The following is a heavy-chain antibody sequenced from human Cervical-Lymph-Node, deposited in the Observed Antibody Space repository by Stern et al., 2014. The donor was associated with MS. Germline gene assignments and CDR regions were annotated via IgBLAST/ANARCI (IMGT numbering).Heavy chain of an antibody. CDR2: IILIFGTA. D-gene: IGHD6-13*01. J-gene: IGHJ6*02. Sequence: VQLGQSGAEGKKPGSSVKGSCKASGGTFSSYAISWERQAPGQGLEWMGGIILIFGTANYAQKFQGRVTITADESTSTAYMELSSLRSEDTAVYYCARSIAAAENYYYYGMDVWGQGTTVTVSS. CDR1: GGTFSSYA. CDR3: ARSIAAAENYYYYGMDV. V-gene: IGHV1-69*01.